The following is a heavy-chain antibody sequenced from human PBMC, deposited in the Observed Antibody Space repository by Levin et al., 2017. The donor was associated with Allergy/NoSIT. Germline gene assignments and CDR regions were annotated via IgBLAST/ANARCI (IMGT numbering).Heavy chain of an antibody. J-gene: IGHJ4*02. D-gene: IGHD2-8*01. CDR3: AREGHMTDRVVVMVYAAFDY. CDR1: GGSISNYF. Sequence: SETLSLTCAVSGGSISNYFWSWIRQPAGKGLEWIGRIYSSGSTSYNPSLKSRVTMSVDTSKNQFSLKLTSVTAADTAVYYCAREGHMTDRVVVMVYAAFDYWGQGTLVTVSS. V-gene: IGHV4-4*07. CDR2: IYSSGST.